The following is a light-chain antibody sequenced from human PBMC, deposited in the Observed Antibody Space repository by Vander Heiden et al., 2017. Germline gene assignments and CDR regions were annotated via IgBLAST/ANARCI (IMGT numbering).Light chain of an antibody. CDR1: KLGDKY. V-gene: IGLV3-1*01. Sequence: SSELTQSPSVSVSPGQTASITCSGDKLGDKYACWYQQKPGQSPVLVIYQDSERPSGIPERFSGSNSGNTATLTISGTQAMDEADYYCQAWDSSTVVFGGGTKLTGL. CDR3: QAWDSSTVV. CDR2: QDS. J-gene: IGLJ2*01.